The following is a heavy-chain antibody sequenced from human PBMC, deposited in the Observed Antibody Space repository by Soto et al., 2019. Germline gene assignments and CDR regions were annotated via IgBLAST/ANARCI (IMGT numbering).Heavy chain of an antibody. CDR2: MNPNSGNT. CDR3: ARDYSSSWSFPYYYYYYGMDV. J-gene: IGHJ6*02. CDR1: GYTFTSYD. Sequence: ASVKVSCKASGYTFTSYDINWVRQATGQGLEWMGWMNPNSGNTGYAQKFQGRVTMTRNTSISTAYMELSSLRSGDTAVYYCARDYSSSWSFPYYYYYYGMDVWGQGTTVTVSS. V-gene: IGHV1-8*01. D-gene: IGHD6-13*01.